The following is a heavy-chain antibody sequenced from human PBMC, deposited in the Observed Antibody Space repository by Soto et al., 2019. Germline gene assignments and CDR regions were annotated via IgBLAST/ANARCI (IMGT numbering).Heavy chain of an antibody. CDR1: GGSISSYY. J-gene: IGHJ2*01. V-gene: IGHV4-59*01. D-gene: IGHD3-22*01. Sequence: QVQLQESGPGLVKPSETLSLTCTVSGGSISSYYWSWIRQPPGKGLEWIGYIYDSGSTNYNPSLKSRVTISVDTSKNQLSLKLSSVTAADTAVYYCASYSSGQIGGWYVDLWGRGTLVTVSS. CDR3: ASYSSGQIGGWYVDL. CDR2: IYDSGST.